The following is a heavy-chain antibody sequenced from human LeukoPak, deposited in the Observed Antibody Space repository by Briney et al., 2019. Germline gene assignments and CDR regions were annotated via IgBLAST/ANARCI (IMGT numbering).Heavy chain of an antibody. Sequence: SETLSLTCAVSGYSISSGYYWGWIRQPPGKGLEWIGSIYRSGSTYYNPSLKSRVTISVDTSKNQFSLKLSSVTAADTAVYYCARVGRYFDWLSLDYWGQGTLVTVSS. CDR1: GYSISSGYY. CDR3: ARVGRYFDWLSLDY. J-gene: IGHJ4*02. CDR2: IYRSGST. V-gene: IGHV4-38-2*01. D-gene: IGHD3-9*01.